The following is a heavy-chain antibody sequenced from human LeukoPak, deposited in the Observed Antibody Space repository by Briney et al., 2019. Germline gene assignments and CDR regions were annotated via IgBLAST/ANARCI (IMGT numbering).Heavy chain of an antibody. CDR3: AREERSSGYFNFDY. CDR2: IYYSGST. V-gene: IGHV4-39*02. J-gene: IGHJ4*02. Sequence: SETLSLTCTVSGGSISSSSYYWGWIRQPPGKGLEWIGSIYYSGSTYYNPSLKSRVTISVDTSKNQFSLKLSSVTAADTAVYYCAREERSSGYFNFDYWGQGTLVTVSS. D-gene: IGHD3-22*01. CDR1: GGSISSSSYY.